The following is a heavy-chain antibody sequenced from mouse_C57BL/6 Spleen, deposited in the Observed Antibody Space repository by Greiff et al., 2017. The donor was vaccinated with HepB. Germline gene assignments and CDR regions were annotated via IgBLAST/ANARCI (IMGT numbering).Heavy chain of an antibody. CDR1: GYTFTSYW. D-gene: IGHD2-4*01. J-gene: IGHJ3*01. CDR3: AREGLRRRSWFAY. V-gene: IGHV1-52*01. Sequence: QVQLQQPGAELVRPGSSVKLSCKASGYTFTSYWMHWVKQRPIQGLEWIGNIDPSDSETHYNQKFKDKATLTVDKSSSTAYMQLSSLTSEDSAVYYCAREGLRRRSWFAYWGQGTLVTVSA. CDR2: IDPSDSET.